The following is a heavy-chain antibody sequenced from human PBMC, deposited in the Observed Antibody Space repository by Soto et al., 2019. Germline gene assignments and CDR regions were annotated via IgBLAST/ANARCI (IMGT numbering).Heavy chain of an antibody. D-gene: IGHD2-21*01. CDR2: VYYSGGA. Sequence: SETLSLTCTVSGVSIHNSHSFWGWIRQPPGKGLEFIGTVYYSGGAHYNSSLKSRVTISVDTANNQVSLRMRSLTAADMAVYYCGRVVEGATRHTDLDSWGQGTLVTVSS. V-gene: IGHV4-39*01. J-gene: IGHJ5*01. CDR3: GRVVEGATRHTDLDS. CDR1: GVSIHNSHSF.